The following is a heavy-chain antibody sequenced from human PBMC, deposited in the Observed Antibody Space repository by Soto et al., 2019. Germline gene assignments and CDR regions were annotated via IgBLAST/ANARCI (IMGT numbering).Heavy chain of an antibody. J-gene: IGHJ4*02. V-gene: IGHV3-30-3*01. D-gene: IGHD2-21*02. CDR1: GFTFSSYA. CDR2: ISYDGNNK. Sequence: ESGGGVVQPGRSLRLSCAASGFTFSSYAMHWVRQAPGKGLEWVALISYDGNNKYYADSVKGRFTISRDNSKNTLYLQMNSLRTEDTAVYYCARGGLGTVVTPENYWGQGTLVTVSS. CDR3: ARGGLGTVVTPENY.